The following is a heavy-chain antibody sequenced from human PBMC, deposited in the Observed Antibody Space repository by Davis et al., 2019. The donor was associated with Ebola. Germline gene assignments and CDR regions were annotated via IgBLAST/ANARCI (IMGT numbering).Heavy chain of an antibody. J-gene: IGHJ5*02. D-gene: IGHD3-22*01. Sequence: PGGSLRLSCATSGFTFDDYAMHWVRQVPGMGLEWVSGISWKSDSIGYADSVKGRFTISRDNAKKSLYLQMNSLRAEDTALYYCARDFTYYFDSSGSWGQGTLVTVSS. V-gene: IGHV3-9*01. CDR2: ISWKSDSI. CDR3: ARDFTYYFDSSGS. CDR1: GFTFDDYA.